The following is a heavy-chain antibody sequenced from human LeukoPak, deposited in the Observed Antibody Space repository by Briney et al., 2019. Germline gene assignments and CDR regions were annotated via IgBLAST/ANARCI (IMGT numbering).Heavy chain of an antibody. D-gene: IGHD3-10*01. J-gene: IGHJ3*02. CDR3: AXLXXGDXAXXFXI. CDR2: IKQDGREK. CDR1: GFSFRTYW. V-gene: IGHV3-7*01. Sequence: CAASGFSFRTYWMSWVRQAPGKGLEWVGNIKQDGREKYYVDSVKGRFTMSRDNAKNSLYLQMNSLGAEDTAVYYCAXLXXGDXAXXFXIWGQGTMVTVSS.